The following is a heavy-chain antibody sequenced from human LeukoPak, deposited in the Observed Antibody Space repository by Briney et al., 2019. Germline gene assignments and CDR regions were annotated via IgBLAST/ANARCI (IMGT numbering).Heavy chain of an antibody. V-gene: IGHV3-64*01. CDR2: ISSNGGST. J-gene: IGHJ3*02. D-gene: IGHD6-6*01. Sequence: GSLRLSCAASGFTFSSYAMHWVRQAPGKGPEYVSAISSNGGSTYYANSVKGRFTISRDNSKNTLYLQMNSLRAEDTAVYYCAKEYSSPHYPHDAFDIWGQGTMVTVSS. CDR3: AKEYSSPHYPHDAFDI. CDR1: GFTFSSYA.